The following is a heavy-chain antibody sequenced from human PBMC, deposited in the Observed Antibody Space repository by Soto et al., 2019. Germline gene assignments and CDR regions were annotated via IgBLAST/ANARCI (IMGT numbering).Heavy chain of an antibody. V-gene: IGHV4-30-2*01. D-gene: IGHD4-17*01. J-gene: IGHJ4*02. CDR1: GGSISSGGYS. CDR3: ASYGGNSPFDY. CDR2: IYHSGST. Sequence: SETLSLTCAVSGGSISSGGYSWSWIRQPPGKGLEWIGYIYHSGSTYYNPSLKSRVTISVDRSKNQFSLKLSSVTAADTAVYYCASYGGNSPFDYGGQGTLVTVSS.